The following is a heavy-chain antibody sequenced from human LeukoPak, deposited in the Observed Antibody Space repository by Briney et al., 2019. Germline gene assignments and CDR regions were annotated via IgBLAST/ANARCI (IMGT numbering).Heavy chain of an antibody. CDR3: AREEDIVFYGYYYYYMDV. D-gene: IGHD2-15*01. CDR2: ISQSGGS. J-gene: IGHJ6*03. Sequence: ASETLSLTCAVSGYSINSGYYWGWIRQSPGRGLEWIGSISQSGGSSYNPSLKSRVTMSVDTSKNQFSLKLSSVTAADTAVYYCAREEDIVFYGYYYYYMDVWGKGTTVTVSS. CDR1: GYSINSGYY. V-gene: IGHV4-38-2*02.